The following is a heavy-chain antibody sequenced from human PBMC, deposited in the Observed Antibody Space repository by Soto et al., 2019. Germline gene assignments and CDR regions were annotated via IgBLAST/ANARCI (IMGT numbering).Heavy chain of an antibody. CDR1: GYTFTSYY. V-gene: IGHV1-46*01. CDR3: ARERKMGSSSLSHFDD. D-gene: IGHD6-6*01. Sequence: GASVKVSCKASGYTFTSYYMHWVRQAPGQGLEWMGIINPSGGSTSYAQKFQGRVTMTRDTSTSTVYMELSSLRSEDTAVYYCARERKMGSSSLSHFDDWGQGSLVTVAS. J-gene: IGHJ4*02. CDR2: INPSGGST.